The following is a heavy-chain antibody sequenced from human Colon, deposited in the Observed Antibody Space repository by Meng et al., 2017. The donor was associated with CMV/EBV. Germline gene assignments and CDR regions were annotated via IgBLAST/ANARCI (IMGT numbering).Heavy chain of an antibody. CDR3: ALWLPTTNFDY. CDR1: GYTFTSYG. CDR2: ISAYNGNT. D-gene: IGHD5-18*01. V-gene: IGHV1-18*01. Sequence: ASVKVSCKASGYTFTSYGISWVRQAPGQGLEWMGWISAYNGNTNYAQKLQGRVTITADKSTSTAYMELSSLRSEDTAVYYCALWLPTTNFDYWGQGTLVTVSS. J-gene: IGHJ4*02.